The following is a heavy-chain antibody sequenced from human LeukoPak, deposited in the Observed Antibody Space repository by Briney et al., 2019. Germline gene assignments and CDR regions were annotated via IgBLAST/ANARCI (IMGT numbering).Heavy chain of an antibody. Sequence: GGALRLSCAASGFTFDDYGMSWVRQAPGKGLEGGCGINWNGGSTEYADSVKGRLTISRDKAKKSLYLQMNSLRAEHTALYYCARSDIVVVIAPDYWGRGTLVTVSS. V-gene: IGHV3-20*04. CDR2: INWNGGST. CDR3: ARSDIVVVIAPDY. D-gene: IGHD2-15*01. J-gene: IGHJ4*02. CDR1: GFTFDDYG.